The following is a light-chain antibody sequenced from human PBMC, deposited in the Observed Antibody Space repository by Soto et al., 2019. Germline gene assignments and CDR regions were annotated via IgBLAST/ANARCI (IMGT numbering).Light chain of an antibody. CDR2: HGS. J-gene: IGKJ4*01. Sequence: EIVMTQSPATLSVSPGERATLSCRASQSVSSNLAWYQQKPGQAPRLLIYHGSTRATGIPARFSGSGSGTEFTLTISSLQSEDFAVYYCQQYNKCPLTFGGGTKVEIK. CDR3: QQYNKCPLT. CDR1: QSVSSN. V-gene: IGKV3D-15*01.